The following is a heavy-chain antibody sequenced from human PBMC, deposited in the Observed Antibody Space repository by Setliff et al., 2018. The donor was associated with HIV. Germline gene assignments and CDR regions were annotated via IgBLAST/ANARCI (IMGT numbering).Heavy chain of an antibody. D-gene: IGHD1-26*01. CDR2: ISHSGNT. V-gene: IGHV4-59*11. CDR1: GDSINTHY. CDR3: ARSTVGAGASFP. J-gene: IGHJ5*02. Sequence: SETLSLTCTVSGDSINTHYWSWIRQPPGTGLEWIGCISHSGNTNFNPSLNSRVTISLDASKNQFSLRLTSLTAADTAIYYCARSTVGAGASFPWGRGILVTVSS.